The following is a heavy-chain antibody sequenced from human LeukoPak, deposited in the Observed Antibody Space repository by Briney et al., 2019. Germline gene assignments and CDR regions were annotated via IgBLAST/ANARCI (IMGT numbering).Heavy chain of an antibody. V-gene: IGHV4-34*01. D-gene: IGHD3-10*01. CDR3: ARAQYYGSGKIDY. CDR2: INHSGST. Sequence: SETLSLTCAVYGGSFSGYYWSWIRQPPGKGLEWIGEINHSGSTNYNPSLKGRVTISVDTYKNQFSLKLSSVTAADTAVYYCARAQYYGSGKIDYWGQGTLVTVSS. CDR1: GGSFSGYY. J-gene: IGHJ4*02.